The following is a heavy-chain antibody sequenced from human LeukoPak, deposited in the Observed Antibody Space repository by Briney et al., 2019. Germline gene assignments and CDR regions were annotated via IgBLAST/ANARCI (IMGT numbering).Heavy chain of an antibody. V-gene: IGHV3-43*01. CDR1: GFTFDDYT. CDR3: SRSSSSAHYMDV. J-gene: IGHJ6*03. D-gene: IGHD6-6*01. Sequence: GGSLRLSCAASGFTFDDYTMHWVRQAPGKGLEWVSLISWDGGSTYNADSVKGRFTISRDNSKNSLYLQMSSLRTEDTALYYCSRSSSSAHYMDVWGKGNTVTVSS. CDR2: ISWDGGST.